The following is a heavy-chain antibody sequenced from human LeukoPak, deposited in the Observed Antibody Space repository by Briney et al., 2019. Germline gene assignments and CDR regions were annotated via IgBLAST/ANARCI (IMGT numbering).Heavy chain of an antibody. V-gene: IGHV3-74*01. CDR1: GFTFSSYW. CDR3: VRDLDGSGNYHWFDP. D-gene: IGHD3-10*01. Sequence: GGALRVSCAASGFTFSSYWMHWVRQAPGKGLVWVSRINSDGSSTNYADSVKGRFTISRDNAKNTLYLQMNSLRAEDTAMYYCVRDLDGSGNYHWFDPWGQGTLVTVSS. J-gene: IGHJ5*02. CDR2: INSDGSST.